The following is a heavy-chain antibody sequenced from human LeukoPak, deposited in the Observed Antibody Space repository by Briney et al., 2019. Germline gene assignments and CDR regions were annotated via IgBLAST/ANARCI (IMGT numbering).Heavy chain of an antibody. D-gene: IGHD3-22*01. CDR1: GFTFDDYA. J-gene: IGHJ5*02. V-gene: IGHV3-9*01. Sequence: PGRSLRLSCAASGFTFDDYAMHWVRQAPGKGLEWVSGISWNSGSIGYAGSVKGRFTISRDNAKNSLYLQMNSLRAEDTALYYCAKDSSSGYPNWFDPWGQGTLVTVSS. CDR3: AKDSSSGYPNWFDP. CDR2: ISWNSGSI.